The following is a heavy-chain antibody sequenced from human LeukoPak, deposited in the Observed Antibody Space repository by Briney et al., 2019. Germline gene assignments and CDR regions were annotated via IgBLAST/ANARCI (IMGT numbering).Heavy chain of an antibody. J-gene: IGHJ4*02. CDR3: ATGGSYYYANTSYHTFDY. Sequence: GASVKVSCKVSGYTLTQLSIQLVRLAPGTRLEWMGGFDPEDGETIYAQKFQGRVTMTEDTSTYTDNMELSSLRSDDTAVYYCATGGSYYYANTSYHTFDYWGQGTLLTVSS. V-gene: IGHV1-24*01. CDR2: FDPEDGET. D-gene: IGHD3-22*01. CDR1: GYTLTQLS.